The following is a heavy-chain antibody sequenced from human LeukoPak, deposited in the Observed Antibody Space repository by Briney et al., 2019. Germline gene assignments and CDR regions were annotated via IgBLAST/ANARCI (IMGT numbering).Heavy chain of an antibody. CDR3: ARRLPTAWGADY. J-gene: IGHJ4*02. D-gene: IGHD7-27*01. CDR1: GFTFNNYA. V-gene: IGHV3-23*01. Sequence: PGGSLRLSCATSGFTFNNYAMRWVRQAPGNGLEWIASISASGALTDYADSVKGRFTISRDNSKNTLYLQMNSLRAEDTAVYYCARRLPTAWGADYWGQGTLVTVSS. CDR2: ISASGALT.